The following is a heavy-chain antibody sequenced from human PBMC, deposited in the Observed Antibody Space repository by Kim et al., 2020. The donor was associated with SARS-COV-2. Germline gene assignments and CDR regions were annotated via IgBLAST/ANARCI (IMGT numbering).Heavy chain of an antibody. D-gene: IGHD3-16*01. J-gene: IGHJ6*02. V-gene: IGHV4-59*13. Sequence: SETLSLTCTVSGGSISSYYWSWIRQPPGKGLEWIGYIYYSGSTNYNPSLKSRVTISVDTSKNQFSLKLSSVTAADTAVYYCARDLLMVGGTLYYYYGMDVWGQGTTVTVSS. CDR1: GGSISSYY. CDR2: IYYSGST. CDR3: ARDLLMVGGTLYYYYGMDV.